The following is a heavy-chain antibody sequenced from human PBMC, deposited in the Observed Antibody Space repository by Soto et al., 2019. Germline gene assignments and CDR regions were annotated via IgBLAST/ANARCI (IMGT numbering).Heavy chain of an antibody. CDR2: IYYSGLT. D-gene: IGHD4-17*01. CDR3: AREHDYGDYVGWFDP. CDR1: GGSVSSGRYY. J-gene: IGHJ5*02. V-gene: IGHV4-61*01. Sequence: PSETLSLTCTVSGGSVSSGRYYWSWIRQPPGKGLEWIGYIYYSGLTNYSPSLKSRVAISIDTSKNQFSLILSSVTAADTAVYYCAREHDYGDYVGWFDPWGQGTLVTVSS.